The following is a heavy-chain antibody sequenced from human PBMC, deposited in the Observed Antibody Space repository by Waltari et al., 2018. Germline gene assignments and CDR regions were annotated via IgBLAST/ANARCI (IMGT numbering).Heavy chain of an antibody. CDR1: GLVFSSFS. D-gene: IGHD3-3*01. Sequence: EVQLVESGGGLTQPGRSLRLSCTTSGLVFSSFSISWVRQAPGKGREWVGFIRSKDYGGTPKYATSVRDRFTMSRDDSKSIAYLEMNSLKTEDTAMYFCTTQNTFWSWSYWGRGTLVTVSS. V-gene: IGHV3-49*04. CDR3: TTQNTFWSWSY. J-gene: IGHJ4*02. CDR2: IRSKDYGGTP.